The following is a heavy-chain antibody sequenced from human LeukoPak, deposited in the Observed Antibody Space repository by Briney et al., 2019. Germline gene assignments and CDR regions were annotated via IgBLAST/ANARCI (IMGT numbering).Heavy chain of an antibody. V-gene: IGHV5-51*01. CDR3: ARQSARITMVRGVITGFDP. CDR1: GYSFTSYW. Sequence: GESLKISCKGSGYSFTSYWIGWVRQMPGKGLEWMGIIYPGDSDTRYSPSFQGQVTISADKSISTAYLQWSSLKASDTAMYYCARQSARITMVRGVITGFDPWGQGTLVTASS. J-gene: IGHJ5*02. CDR2: IYPGDSDT. D-gene: IGHD3-10*01.